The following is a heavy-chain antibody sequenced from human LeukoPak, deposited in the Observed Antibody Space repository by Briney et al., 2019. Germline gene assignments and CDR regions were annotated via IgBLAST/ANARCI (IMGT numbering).Heavy chain of an antibody. CDR1: GGSISSGSYY. Sequence: SETLSLTCTVSGGSISSGSYYWSWIRQPAGKGLEWIGRIYTSGSTNYNPSLKSRVTISVDTSKNQFSLELSSVTAADTAMYYCARDFDYWGQGTLVTVSS. V-gene: IGHV4-61*02. CDR3: ARDFDY. J-gene: IGHJ4*02. CDR2: IYTSGST.